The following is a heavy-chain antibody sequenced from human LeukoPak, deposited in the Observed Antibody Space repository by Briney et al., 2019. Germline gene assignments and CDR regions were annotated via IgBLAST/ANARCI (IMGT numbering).Heavy chain of an antibody. V-gene: IGHV4-39*02. CDR2: IYYSGST. J-gene: IGHJ4*02. Sequence: SETLSLTCTVSGGSISSSSYYWGWIRQPPGKGLEWIGSIYYSGSTYYNPSLKSRVTISVDTSKNQFSLKLSSVTAADTAVYYCARETELAVAGIPYFDYWAREPWSPSPQ. CDR1: GGSISSSSYY. CDR3: ARETELAVAGIPYFDY. D-gene: IGHD6-19*01.